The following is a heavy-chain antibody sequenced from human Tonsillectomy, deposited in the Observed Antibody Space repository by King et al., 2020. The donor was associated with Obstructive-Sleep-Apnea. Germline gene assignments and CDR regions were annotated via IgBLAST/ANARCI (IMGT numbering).Heavy chain of an antibody. V-gene: IGHV3-66*01. D-gene: IGHD3-3*01. CDR3: AREWLLLGYYYGMDV. CDR2: MYRGGST. CDR1: GFSVSGNY. J-gene: IGHJ6*02. Sequence: VQLVESGGGLVQPGGSLRRSCVASGFSVSGNYMSWVRQAPGKGLEWVSVMYRGGSTYYADSVKGRFTISRDNSKNTLYLQMNSLRAEDTAVYYCAREWLLLGYYYGMDVWGQGPTVTVSS.